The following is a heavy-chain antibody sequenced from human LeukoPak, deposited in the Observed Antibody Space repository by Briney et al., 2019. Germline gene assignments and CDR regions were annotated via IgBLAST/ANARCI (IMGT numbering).Heavy chain of an antibody. CDR3: ARVRRFSTSARGAFDI. J-gene: IGHJ3*02. CDR2: IYTSGST. D-gene: IGHD3-10*01. Sequence: PSETLSLTCTVSGGSISSYYWSWIRQPAGKGLEWIGRIYTSGSTNYNPSLKSRVTMSVDTSKNQFSLKLSSVTAADTAVYYCARVRRFSTSARGAFDIWGQGTMVTVSS. V-gene: IGHV4-4*07. CDR1: GGSISSYY.